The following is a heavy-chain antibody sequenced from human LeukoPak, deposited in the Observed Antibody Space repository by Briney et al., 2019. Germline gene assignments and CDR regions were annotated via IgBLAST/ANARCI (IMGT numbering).Heavy chain of an antibody. J-gene: IGHJ6*03. Sequence: GGSLRLSCAASGFTFDDYGMTWVRHAPGKVLEWVSGINWNGDTIGYADSVKGRFTISRDNAKNSLYLQMNSLRAEDTALYYCARERATLDYYYYMDVWGKGTTVTVSS. V-gene: IGHV3-20*04. CDR1: GFTFDDYG. CDR2: INWNGDTI. D-gene: IGHD5-12*01. CDR3: ARERATLDYYYYMDV.